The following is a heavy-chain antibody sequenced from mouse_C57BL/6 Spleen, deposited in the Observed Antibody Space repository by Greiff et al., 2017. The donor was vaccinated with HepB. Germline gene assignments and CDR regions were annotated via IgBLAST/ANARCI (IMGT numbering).Heavy chain of an antibody. V-gene: IGHV2-9-1*01. Sequence: VKVIESGPGLVAPSQSLSITCTVSGFSLTSYAISWVRQPPGKGLEWLGVIWTGGGTNYNSALKSRLSISKDNSKSQVFLKMNSLQTDDTARYYCARTHYGSSYYFDYWGQGTTLTVSS. CDR3: ARTHYGSSYYFDY. J-gene: IGHJ2*01. CDR1: GFSLTSYA. CDR2: IWTGGGT. D-gene: IGHD1-1*01.